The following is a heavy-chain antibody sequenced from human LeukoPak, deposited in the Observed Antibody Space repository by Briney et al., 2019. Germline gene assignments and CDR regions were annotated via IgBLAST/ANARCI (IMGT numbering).Heavy chain of an antibody. CDR2: IYYSGST. CDR1: GGSISTDPSY. V-gene: IGHV4-39*01. J-gene: IGHJ6*02. Sequence: PSETLSLTCTVSGGSISTDPSYWAWIRQPPGKGLEWIGSIYYSGSTYYSSSLKSRVTLSVDTSKNQFSLKMSSVTAADTAVFYCARLFSRGWEYHFGLDVWGQGTTVTVS. D-gene: IGHD6-19*01. CDR3: ARLFSRGWEYHFGLDV.